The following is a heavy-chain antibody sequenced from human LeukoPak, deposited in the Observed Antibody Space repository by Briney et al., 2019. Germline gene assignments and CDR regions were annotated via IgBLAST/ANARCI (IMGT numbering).Heavy chain of an antibody. V-gene: IGHV4-31*11. CDR1: GGSFSGYY. J-gene: IGHJ4*02. CDR3: ARAIAVARTFDY. D-gene: IGHD6-19*01. Sequence: SETLSLTCAVYGGSFSGYYWSWIRQHPGKGLEWIGYIYYSGSTYYNPSLKSRVTISVDTSKNQFSLKLSSVTAADTAVYYCARAIAVARTFDYWGQGTLVTVSS. CDR2: IYYSGST.